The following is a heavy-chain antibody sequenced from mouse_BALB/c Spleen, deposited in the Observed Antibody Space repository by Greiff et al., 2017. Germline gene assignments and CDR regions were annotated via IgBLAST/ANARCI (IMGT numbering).Heavy chain of an antibody. CDR3: AREDYDGAWFAY. CDR1: GYTFTSYT. J-gene: IGHJ3*01. V-gene: IGHV1-4*01. D-gene: IGHD2-4*01. CDR2: INPSSGYT. Sequence: QVQLKQSGAELARPGASVKMSCKASGYTFTSYTMHWVKQRPGQGLEWIGYINPSSGYTNYNQKFKDKATLTADKSSSTAYMQLSSLTSEDSAVYYCAREDYDGAWFAYWGQGTLVTVSA.